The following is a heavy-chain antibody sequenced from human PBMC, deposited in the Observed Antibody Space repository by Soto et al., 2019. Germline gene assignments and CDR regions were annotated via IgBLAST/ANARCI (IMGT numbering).Heavy chain of an antibody. CDR1: GGSISSGGYY. V-gene: IGHV4-31*03. J-gene: IGHJ5*02. CDR2: IYYSGST. CDR3: ARGPHSSGYRNNSFDP. D-gene: IGHD3-22*01. Sequence: QVQLQESGPGLVKPSQTLSLTCTVSGGSISSGGYYWSWICQHPGKGLAWIGYIYYSGSTYYNPSLAGRVTLSVDTSTTQFSLKLGSVAAADRAVYYCARGPHSSGYRNNSFDPWGQGTLVTVSS.